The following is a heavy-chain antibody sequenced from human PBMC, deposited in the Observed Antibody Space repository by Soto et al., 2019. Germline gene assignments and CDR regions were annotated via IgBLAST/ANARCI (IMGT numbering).Heavy chain of an antibody. V-gene: IGHV4-59*01. CDR3: ASMIGDPVLSFDS. D-gene: IGHD3-10*02. Sequence: QVQLQESGPGLVKPSETLSLTCTVSGGSISSYYWSWIRQPPGKGLEWIGFIFYSGSTRYNPSLKRRVTISIDTSEYQFSLKLNSVTAADTAVYYCASMIGDPVLSFDSWGQGTLVAVSS. CDR1: GGSISSYY. CDR2: IFYSGST. J-gene: IGHJ5*01.